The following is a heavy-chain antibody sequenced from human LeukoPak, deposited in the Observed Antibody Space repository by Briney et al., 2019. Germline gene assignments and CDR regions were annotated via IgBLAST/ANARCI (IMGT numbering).Heavy chain of an antibody. CDR2: FDPEDGET. J-gene: IGHJ4*02. CDR1: GYTLXXLS. CDR3: ATVETVAAAGTGYDY. V-gene: IGHV1-24*01. D-gene: IGHD6-13*01. Sequence: KVSCKVSGYTLXXLSXHWVRQAPGKGLEWMGGFDPEDGETIYAQKFQGRVTMTEDTSTDTAYMELSSLRSEDTAVYYCATVETVAAAGTGYDYWGQGTLVTVSS.